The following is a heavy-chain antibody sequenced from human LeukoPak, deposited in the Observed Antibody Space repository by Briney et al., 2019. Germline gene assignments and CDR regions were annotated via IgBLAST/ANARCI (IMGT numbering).Heavy chain of an antibody. V-gene: IGHV4-30-4*01. Sequence: SETLSLTCTVSGDSISSADYYWSWIRQPPGKGLEWIGYIYYSGSTYYNPSLKSRLTIAVDTSKNQFSLKLSSVTAADTAVYHCARNTLYYGSGGNWFDPWGQGTLVTVSS. CDR3: ARNTLYYGSGGNWFDP. D-gene: IGHD3-10*01. J-gene: IGHJ5*02. CDR1: GDSISSADYY. CDR2: IYYSGST.